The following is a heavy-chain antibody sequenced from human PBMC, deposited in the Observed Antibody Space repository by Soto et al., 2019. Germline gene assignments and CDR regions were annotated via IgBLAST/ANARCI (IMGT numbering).Heavy chain of an antibody. Sequence: ASVKVSCKASGYTFTSYYMHWVRQAPGQGLGWMGIINPSGGSTSYAQKFQGRVTMTRDTSTSTVYMELSSLRSEDTAVYYCARDRYCSSTSCLGWFDPWGQGTLVTVSS. CDR1: GYTFTSYY. CDR3: ARDRYCSSTSCLGWFDP. V-gene: IGHV1-46*03. D-gene: IGHD2-2*01. J-gene: IGHJ5*02. CDR2: INPSGGST.